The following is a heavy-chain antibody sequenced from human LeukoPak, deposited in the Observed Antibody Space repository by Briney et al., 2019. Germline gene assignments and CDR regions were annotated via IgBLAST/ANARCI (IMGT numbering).Heavy chain of an antibody. J-gene: IGHJ4*02. CDR2: IKYRGTTI. D-gene: IGHD3-9*01. CDR1: GFTFSSYS. Sequence: PGGSLRLSCAASGFTFSSYSMNWVRQAPGKGLEWVASIKYRGTTINYGDSVKYRFTIPRDKPTNSLFLQMNSLSAEDTAVYYCARARGYDILTAYELDYWGQGTLVTVSS. V-gene: IGHV3-21*01. CDR3: ARARGYDILTAYELDY.